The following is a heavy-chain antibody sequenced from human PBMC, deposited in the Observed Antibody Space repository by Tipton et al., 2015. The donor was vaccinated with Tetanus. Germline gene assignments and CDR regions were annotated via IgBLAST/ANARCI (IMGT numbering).Heavy chain of an antibody. CDR3: ARDIDVPGTTLYFDY. J-gene: IGHJ4*02. CDR1: GFTFSDYS. D-gene: IGHD1-1*01. CDR2: TNSRTGTI. V-gene: IGHV3-48*01. Sequence: SLRLSCVVSGFTFSDYSMNWVRQAPGKGLEWVSCTNSRTGTIYYADSVRGRFTISRDNAKNSLYLQMNSLRADDTAVYYCARDIDVPGTTLYFDYWGQGTLVTVSS.